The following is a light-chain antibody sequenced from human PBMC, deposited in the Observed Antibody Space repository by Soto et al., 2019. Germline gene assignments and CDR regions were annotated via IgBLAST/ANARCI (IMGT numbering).Light chain of an antibody. Sequence: QSALTQPPSAYGSPGQSVSISCTGTSSDIGGYNYVSWYQQHPGKAPKHMIYEVTKRPSGVPDRFSGSKSGNTASLTVSGLQAEDEADYYCSSYAGNNWRAFGGGTKLTVL. CDR3: SSYAGNNWRA. CDR1: SSDIGGYNY. V-gene: IGLV2-8*01. CDR2: EVT. J-gene: IGLJ2*01.